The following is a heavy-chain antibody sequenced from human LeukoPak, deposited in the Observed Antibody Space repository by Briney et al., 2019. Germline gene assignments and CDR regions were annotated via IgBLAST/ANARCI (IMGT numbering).Heavy chain of an antibody. V-gene: IGHV3-30*04. J-gene: IGHJ4*02. CDR1: GFTFSSYA. CDR2: ISYDGSNK. Sequence: GGSLRLSCAASGFTFSSYAMHWVRQAPGKGLEWVAVISYDGSNKYYADSVKGRFTISRDNSKNTLYLQMNSLRAEDTAVYYCARGSYYDSSGFDYWGQGTLVTVSS. CDR3: ARGSYYDSSGFDY. D-gene: IGHD3-22*01.